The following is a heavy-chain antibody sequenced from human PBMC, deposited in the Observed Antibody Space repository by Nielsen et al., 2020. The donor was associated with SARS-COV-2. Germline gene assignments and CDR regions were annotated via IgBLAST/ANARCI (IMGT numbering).Heavy chain of an antibody. CDR1: GYTFTSYG. J-gene: IGHJ6*03. V-gene: IGHV1-18*01. CDR2: ISAYNGNT. D-gene: IGHD5-18*01. CDR3: ARDTAPELYYYYMDV. Sequence: ASVKVSCKASGYTFTSYGISWVRQAPGQGLEWMGWISAYNGNTNYAQKLQGRVTMTTVTSTSTAYMELRSLRSEDTAVYYCARDTAPELYYYYMDVWGKGTTVTVSS.